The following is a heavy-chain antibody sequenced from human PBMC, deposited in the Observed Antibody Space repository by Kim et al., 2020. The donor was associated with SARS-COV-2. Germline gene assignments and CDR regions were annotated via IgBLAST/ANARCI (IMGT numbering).Heavy chain of an antibody. CDR3: AKAGRSSGYGDYYFDF. D-gene: IGHD5-12*01. Sequence: DAVKGRLHITKDNSKDTLYLQMTTLRAEDTAVYYCAKAGRSSGYGDYYFDFWGQGTLVTVSS. J-gene: IGHJ4*02. V-gene: IGHV3-23*02.